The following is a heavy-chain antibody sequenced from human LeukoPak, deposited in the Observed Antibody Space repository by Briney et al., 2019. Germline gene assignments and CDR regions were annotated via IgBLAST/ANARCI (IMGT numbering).Heavy chain of an antibody. V-gene: IGHV3-23*01. D-gene: IGHD3-22*01. CDR3: AKQPDSSGFPSFFDY. J-gene: IGHJ4*02. Sequence: GGSLRLSCAASGFTFSNYAMTWVRQAPGNGLEWVSSLSDSGGSTYYADSVKGRFTISRDNSKNTLFLQMNSLRAEDTAVYYCAKQPDSSGFPSFFDYWGQGTLVTVSS. CDR1: GFTFSNYA. CDR2: LSDSGGST.